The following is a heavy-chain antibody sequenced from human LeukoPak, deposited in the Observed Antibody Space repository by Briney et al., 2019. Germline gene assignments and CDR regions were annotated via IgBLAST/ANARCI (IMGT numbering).Heavy chain of an antibody. Sequence: GGALRLSRAASGFTLRSHWLSWVRQAPGEGPEWVASKKQDGSEKYYVDPVKGRFPISRDNAKNSLYLQMNSLRAEDTALYYCARAPGEGWFDPWGQGTLVTVSS. CDR1: GFTLRSHW. CDR3: ARAPGEGWFDP. J-gene: IGHJ5*02. CDR2: KKQDGSEK. D-gene: IGHD4-17*01. V-gene: IGHV3-7*01.